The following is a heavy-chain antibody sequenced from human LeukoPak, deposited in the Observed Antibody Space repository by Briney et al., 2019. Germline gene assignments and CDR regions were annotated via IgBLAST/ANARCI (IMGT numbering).Heavy chain of an antibody. CDR1: NDSINNYY. V-gene: IGHV4-59*01. CDR3: AREVQGRMADYYYYMDV. CDR2: IYYTGTT. J-gene: IGHJ6*03. D-gene: IGHD3-10*01. Sequence: SETLSLTCTVSNDSINNYYWNWIRQSPGKGLEWIGYIYYTGTTNYNPALKSRVTFSIDRSKNEFSLQVRSVTAADTAVYYCAREVQGRMADYYYYMDVWGKGTTVTVSS.